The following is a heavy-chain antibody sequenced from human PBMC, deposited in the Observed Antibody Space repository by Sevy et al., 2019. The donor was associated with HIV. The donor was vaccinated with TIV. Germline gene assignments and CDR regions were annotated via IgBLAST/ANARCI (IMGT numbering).Heavy chain of an antibody. CDR3: ARMRQLVPNYYYYGMDV. CDR1: GFTFSDYY. Sequence: GGSLRLSCAASGFTFSDYYMSWIRQAPGKGLEWVSYISSSSSYTNYADSVKGRFTISRDNAKNSLYLQMNSLRAEDTAVYYCARMRQLVPNYYYYGMDVWGQGTTVTVSS. D-gene: IGHD6-6*01. V-gene: IGHV3-11*06. CDR2: ISSSSSYT. J-gene: IGHJ6*02.